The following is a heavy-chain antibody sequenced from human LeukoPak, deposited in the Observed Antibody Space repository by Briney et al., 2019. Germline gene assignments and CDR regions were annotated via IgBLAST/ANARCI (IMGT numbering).Heavy chain of an antibody. CDR2: ISGSGGST. CDR3: AKPEYYYDSSGLLDYFDY. Sequence: GGSLRLSCAASGFTFSSYAMSWVRQAPGKGLEWVSAISGSGGSTYYADSVKGRFTISRDNSKNTLYLQMNSLRAEVTAVYYCAKPEYYYDSSGLLDYFDYWGQGTLVTVSS. V-gene: IGHV3-23*01. J-gene: IGHJ4*02. D-gene: IGHD3-22*01. CDR1: GFTFSSYA.